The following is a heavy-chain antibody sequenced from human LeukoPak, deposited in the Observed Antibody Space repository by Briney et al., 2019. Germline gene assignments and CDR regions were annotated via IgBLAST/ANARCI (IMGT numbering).Heavy chain of an antibody. CDR2: IYYSGSSS. CDR3: ARAPLGYCGGDCYSHFDN. Sequence: SWIRQSPGKGLEWIGYIYYSGSSSYYNPSLKSRVTISLDTSKNQFSLKLSSVTAADTAVYYCARAPLGYCGGDCYSHFDNWGQGTLVTVSS. V-gene: IGHV4-30-4*08. J-gene: IGHJ4*02. D-gene: IGHD2-21*01.